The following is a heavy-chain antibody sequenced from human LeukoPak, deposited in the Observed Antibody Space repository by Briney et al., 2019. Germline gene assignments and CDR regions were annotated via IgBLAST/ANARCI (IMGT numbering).Heavy chain of an antibody. J-gene: IGHJ5*02. CDR1: GGSISSGGYY. CDR3: AGGYSGYDDNWFDP. Sequence: PSQTLSLTCTVSGGSISSGGYYWSWIRQHPGKGLEWIGYIYYSGSTYYNPSLKSRVTISVDTSKNQFSLKLSSVTAADTAVYYCAGGYSGYDDNWFDPWGQGTLVTVSS. CDR2: IYYSGST. D-gene: IGHD5-12*01. V-gene: IGHV4-31*03.